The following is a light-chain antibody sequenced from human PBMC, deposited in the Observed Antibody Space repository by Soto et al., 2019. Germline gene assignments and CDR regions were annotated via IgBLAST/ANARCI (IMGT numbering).Light chain of an antibody. Sequence: EIVLTQSPGTLSLSPGERATLSCRASQSVSSSYLAWYQHRPCQAPTLLIFGASYRATDIPDRFSGSGSGTDFTLTISRLEPEDFAVYYCQQYGSSPPEFTFGPGTKVDAK. CDR3: QQYGSSPPEFT. V-gene: IGKV3-20*01. CDR2: GAS. J-gene: IGKJ3*01. CDR1: QSVSSSY.